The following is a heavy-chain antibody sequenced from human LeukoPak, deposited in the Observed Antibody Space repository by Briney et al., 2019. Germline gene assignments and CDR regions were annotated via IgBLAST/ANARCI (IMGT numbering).Heavy chain of an antibody. Sequence: GGSLRLSCAASGFNFSSYAMSWVCQAPGKGLEWVSAISGSGGSTYYADSVKGRFTISRDNSKNTLYLQMNSLRAEDTAVYYCAKSLTPYGDYEVFDYWGQGTLVTVSS. CDR2: ISGSGGST. J-gene: IGHJ4*02. V-gene: IGHV3-23*01. CDR3: AKSLTPYGDYEVFDY. D-gene: IGHD4-17*01. CDR1: GFNFSSYA.